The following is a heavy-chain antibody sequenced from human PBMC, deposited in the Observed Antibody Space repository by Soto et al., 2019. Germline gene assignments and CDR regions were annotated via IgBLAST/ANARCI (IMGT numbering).Heavy chain of an antibody. CDR1: GYSFTTYW. D-gene: IGHD3-9*01. V-gene: IGHV5-51*01. CDR2: IYPGDSDT. J-gene: IGHJ6*02. Sequence: PGECLKISCKGSGYSFTTYWIGWVRQMPGKGLGWMGTIYPGDSDTRYSPSFQGQVTISADKSISTAYLQWSSLKASDTAMYYCARQSQWGRYFDWLFLDVWGQGTTVTVSS. CDR3: ARQSQWGRYFDWLFLDV.